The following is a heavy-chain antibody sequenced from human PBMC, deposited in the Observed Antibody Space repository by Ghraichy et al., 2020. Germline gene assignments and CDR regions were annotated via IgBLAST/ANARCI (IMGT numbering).Heavy chain of an antibody. V-gene: IGHV3-49*03. CDR1: GFTFGDYA. Sequence: GGSLRLSCTASGFTFGDYAMSWFRQAPGKGLEWVGFIRSKAYGGTTEYAASVKGRFTISRDDSKSIAYLQMNSLKTEDTAVYYCTREYSSSWETFDYWGQGTLVTVSS. CDR3: TREYSSSWETFDY. CDR2: IRSKAYGGTT. D-gene: IGHD6-13*01. J-gene: IGHJ4*02.